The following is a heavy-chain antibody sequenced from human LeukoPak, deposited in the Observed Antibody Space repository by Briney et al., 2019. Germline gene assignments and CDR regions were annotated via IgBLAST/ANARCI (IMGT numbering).Heavy chain of an antibody. D-gene: IGHD4-17*01. V-gene: IGHV3-30-3*01. CDR3: ARDLGYGDYFFGY. CDR2: ISYDGSNK. CDR1: GFTFSSYA. Sequence: PGGSLRLSCAASGFTFSSYAMHWVRQAPGKGLEWVAVISYDGSNKYYADSVKGRFTISRDNSKNTLYLQMNSLRAEDTAVYYCARDLGYGDYFFGYWGQGTLDTVSS. J-gene: IGHJ4*02.